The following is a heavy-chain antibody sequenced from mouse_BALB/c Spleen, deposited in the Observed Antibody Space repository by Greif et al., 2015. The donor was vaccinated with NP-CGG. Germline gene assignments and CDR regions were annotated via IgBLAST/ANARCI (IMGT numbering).Heavy chain of an antibody. CDR1: GYAFSSYW. V-gene: IGHV1-80*01. D-gene: IGHD2-1*01. CDR3: ASYGNYDFDY. J-gene: IGHJ2*01. Sequence: QVQLQQPGAELVRPGSSVKISCKASGYAFSSYWMNWVKQRPGQGLEWIGQIYPGDGDTNYNGKFKGKATLTADKSSSTAYMQLSSLTSEDSAVYFCASYGNYDFDYWGQGTTLTVSS. CDR2: IYPGDGDT.